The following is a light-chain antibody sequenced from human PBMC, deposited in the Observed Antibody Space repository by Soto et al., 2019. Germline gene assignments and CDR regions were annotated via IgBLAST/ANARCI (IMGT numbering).Light chain of an antibody. CDR3: QHYNKWHPYT. Sequence: EVVMTQSPANLSVSPGERATLSCRASQSVSSSLAWYQQKPGQGPRLLIYGASTRATSIPARFSGSGSGTEFTLTLNSLQSEDFAFYYCQHYNKWHPYTFGQGTKLEIK. CDR2: GAS. V-gene: IGKV3-15*01. J-gene: IGKJ2*01. CDR1: QSVSSS.